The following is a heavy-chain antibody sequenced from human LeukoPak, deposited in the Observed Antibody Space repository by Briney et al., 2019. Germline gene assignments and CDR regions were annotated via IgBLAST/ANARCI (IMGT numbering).Heavy chain of an antibody. CDR1: GFTFSSYA. D-gene: IGHD6-19*01. Sequence: GGSLRLSCAASGFTFSSYAMSWVRQAPGKGLEWVSAISGSGGSTYYADSVKGRFTISRDNSKNTLYLQMNSLRAEDTAVYYCASLVSGGCYEYYFNYGAQGPLATVS. V-gene: IGHV3-23*01. J-gene: IGHJ4*02. CDR2: ISGSGGST. CDR3: ASLVSGGCYEYYFNY.